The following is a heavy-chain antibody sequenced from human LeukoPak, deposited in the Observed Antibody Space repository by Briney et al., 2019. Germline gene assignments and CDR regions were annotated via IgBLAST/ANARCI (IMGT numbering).Heavy chain of an antibody. CDR3: ARERIEYSSGRPSNYYGMDV. CDR1: GFTLSSYT. V-gene: IGHV3-21*01. J-gene: IGHJ6*02. Sequence: GGSLRLSCAASGFTLSSYTMNWVRQAPGKGREWVSCISISSSYIYYADSVKGRFTISRDNAKNSLYLQMNSLRAEDTAVYYCARERIEYSSGRPSNYYGMDVWGQGTTVTVSS. D-gene: IGHD6-19*01. CDR2: ISISSSYI.